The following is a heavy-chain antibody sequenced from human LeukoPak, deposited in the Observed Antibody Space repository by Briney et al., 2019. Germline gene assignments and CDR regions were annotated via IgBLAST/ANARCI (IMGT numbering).Heavy chain of an antibody. V-gene: IGHV3-21*01. Sequence: GGSLRLSCAASGFTFSSYSMNWVRQAPGKGLEGVSSISSSSSYIYYADSVKGRFTISRDIAKNSLYLQMTSLRAEDTAVYYCARDLGNGGRNRYYFDYWGQGTLVTVPS. CDR2: ISSSSSYI. CDR1: GFTFSSYS. J-gene: IGHJ4*02. D-gene: IGHD3-16*01. CDR3: ARDLGNGGRNRYYFDY.